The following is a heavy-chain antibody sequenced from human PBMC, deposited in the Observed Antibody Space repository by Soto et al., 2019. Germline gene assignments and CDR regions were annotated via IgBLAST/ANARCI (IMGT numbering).Heavy chain of an antibody. Sequence: HVQLVQSGAEVKKPGSSVKVSCKASGGTLSNYALSWVRQAPGQGLEWVGGINPIFGTSNYAQNFQGRVTITADESTRTAYMELSSLRSEDTAVYYCARGVRTGFYGMDVWGQGTTVTVSS. CDR2: INPIFGTS. J-gene: IGHJ6*02. CDR1: GGTLSNYA. V-gene: IGHV1-69*01. CDR3: ARGVRTGFYGMDV. D-gene: IGHD3-10*01.